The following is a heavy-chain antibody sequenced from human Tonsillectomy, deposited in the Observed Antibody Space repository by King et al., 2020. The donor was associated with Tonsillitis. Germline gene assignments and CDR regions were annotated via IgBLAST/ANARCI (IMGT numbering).Heavy chain of an antibody. J-gene: IGHJ4*02. V-gene: IGHV1-2*02. Sequence: QLVQSGAEVKKPGASVKVSCKASGYIFTDDYMHWVRQAPGQGLEWMGWINPNSGGTNYAQKFQGRVTMTRDTSISTAYMELSRLRSDDTAVFYCATYNVEVGGFDYWGQGTLVTVSS. CDR1: GYIFTDDY. CDR3: ATYNVEVGGFDY. D-gene: IGHD6-19*01. CDR2: INPNSGGT.